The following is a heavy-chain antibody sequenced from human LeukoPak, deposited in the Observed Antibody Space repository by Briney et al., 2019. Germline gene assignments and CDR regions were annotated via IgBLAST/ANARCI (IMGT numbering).Heavy chain of an antibody. V-gene: IGHV1-69*05. D-gene: IGHD2-2*01. CDR1: GGTFSSYA. CDR2: IIPIFGTA. CDR3: ARDRYCSSTSCLNWFDP. Sequence: ASVKVSCKASGGTFSSYAISWVRQAPGQGLEWMGGIIPIFGTANYARKFQGRVTITTDESTSTAYMELSSLRSEDTAVYYCARDRYCSSTSCLNWFDPWGQGTLVTVSS. J-gene: IGHJ5*02.